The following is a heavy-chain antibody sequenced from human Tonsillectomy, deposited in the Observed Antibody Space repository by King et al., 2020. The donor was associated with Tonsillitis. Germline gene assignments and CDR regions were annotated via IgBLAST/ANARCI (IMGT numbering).Heavy chain of an antibody. CDR2: MNPNNGDT. Sequence: QLVQSGAEVKKPGASVKVSCKASGYTFTGYYMHWVRQAPGQGLEWMGWMNPNNGDTNYAQKFQGRVTMTRDTSISTAYMELSRLRSDDTAVYYCASRLAGMDHDYWGQGTLVTVSS. J-gene: IGHJ4*02. V-gene: IGHV1-2*02. CDR3: ASRLAGMDHDY. CDR1: GYTFTGYY. D-gene: IGHD6-19*01.